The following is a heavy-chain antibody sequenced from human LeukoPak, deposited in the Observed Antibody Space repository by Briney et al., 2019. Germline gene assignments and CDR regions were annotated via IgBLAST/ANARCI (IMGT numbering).Heavy chain of an antibody. CDR3: ARRYCSSTSCYMGGYYFDY. D-gene: IGHD2-2*02. CDR2: INHSGST. CDR1: GGSFSGYY. V-gene: IGHV4-34*01. Sequence: SETLSLTCAVYGGSFSGYYWSWIRQPPGKGLEWIGEINHSGSTNYNPSLKSRVTISVDTSKNQFSLKLSSVTAADTAVYYCARRYCSSTSCYMGGYYFDYWGQGTLVTVSS. J-gene: IGHJ4*02.